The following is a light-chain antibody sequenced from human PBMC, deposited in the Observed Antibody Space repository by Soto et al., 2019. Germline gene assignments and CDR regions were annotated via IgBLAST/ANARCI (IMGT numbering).Light chain of an antibody. V-gene: IGLV1-44*01. CDR2: NDD. J-gene: IGLJ3*02. CDR3: STWDDSLNGWV. Sequence: QSVLTQPPSVSGTPGLRVHISCSGGISNIGKDTVNWYQQLPGTAPKLLMFNDDKRPSGVPDRFSGSRSGTSASLAISGLQSDDEAVYFCSTWDDSLNGWVFGGGTKLTVL. CDR1: ISNIGKDT.